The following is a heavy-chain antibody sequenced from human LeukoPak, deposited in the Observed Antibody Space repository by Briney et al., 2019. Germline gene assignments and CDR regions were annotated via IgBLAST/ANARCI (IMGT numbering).Heavy chain of an antibody. CDR3: ARAVTSTEGY. Sequence: GGSLRLSCAASGFVFSSYWMTWVRQAPGKGLEWVASINEGGSGKYYVDSVKGRFPISRDNAQKSLYLEMHSLRAEDTAVYYCARAVTSTEGYWGQGTLVTVSS. J-gene: IGHJ4*02. D-gene: IGHD4-17*01. CDR1: GFVFSSYW. CDR2: INEGGSGK. V-gene: IGHV3-7*03.